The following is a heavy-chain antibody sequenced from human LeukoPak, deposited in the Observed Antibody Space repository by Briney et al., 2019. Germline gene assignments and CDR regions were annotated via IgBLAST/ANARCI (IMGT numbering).Heavy chain of an antibody. D-gene: IGHD6-6*01. CDR1: GFTFSSYG. Sequence: QPGGSLRLSCAASGFTFSSYGMHWVRQAPGKGLEWVAVISYDGSNKYYADSVKGRFTISRDNSKNTLYLQMNSLRAEDTAVYYCAKDRLGSSSTLDYWGQGTLVTVSS. V-gene: IGHV3-30*18. CDR3: AKDRLGSSSTLDY. J-gene: IGHJ4*02. CDR2: ISYDGSNK.